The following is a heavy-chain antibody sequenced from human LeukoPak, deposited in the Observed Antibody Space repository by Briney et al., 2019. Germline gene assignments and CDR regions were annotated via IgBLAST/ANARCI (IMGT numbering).Heavy chain of an antibody. Sequence: GGSRRLSCAASGFTVSSNYMSWVRQAPGKGLEWVSVIYSGGSTYYADSVKGRFTISRHNSKNTLYLQMNSLRAEDTAVYYCARAPITYAFDIWGQGTMVTVSS. CDR3: ARAPITYAFDI. CDR1: GFTVSSNY. J-gene: IGHJ3*02. CDR2: IYSGGST. V-gene: IGHV3-53*04.